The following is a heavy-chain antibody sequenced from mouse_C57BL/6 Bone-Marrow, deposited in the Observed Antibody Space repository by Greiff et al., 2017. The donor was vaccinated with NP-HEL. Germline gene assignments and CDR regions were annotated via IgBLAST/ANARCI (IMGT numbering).Heavy chain of an antibody. CDR3: VRDYDDCAMDY. D-gene: IGHD2-4*01. CDR2: IRSKSNNYAT. J-gene: IGHJ4*01. V-gene: IGHV10-1*01. Sequence: EVQVVESGGGLVQPKGSLKLSCAASGFSFNTYAMNWVRQAPGKGLEWVARIRSKSNNYATYYADSVKDRFTISRDDSESMLYLQMNNLKTEDTAMYYCVRDYDDCAMDYWGQGTSVTVSS. CDR1: GFSFNTYA.